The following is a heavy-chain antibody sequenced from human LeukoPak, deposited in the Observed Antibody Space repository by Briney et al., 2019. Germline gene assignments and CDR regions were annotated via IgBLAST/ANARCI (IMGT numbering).Heavy chain of an antibody. Sequence: GGSLRLFCAASGITFSSYAMSWVRQAPGKGLEWVSGISGSGGSTYYADSVKGRFTISRDNSKNTLYLQMNSLRAEDTAVYYCAKGRYDSSGYRGVFDYWGQGTLVTVSS. CDR3: AKGRYDSSGYRGVFDY. V-gene: IGHV3-23*01. CDR1: GITFSSYA. D-gene: IGHD3-22*01. CDR2: ISGSGGST. J-gene: IGHJ4*02.